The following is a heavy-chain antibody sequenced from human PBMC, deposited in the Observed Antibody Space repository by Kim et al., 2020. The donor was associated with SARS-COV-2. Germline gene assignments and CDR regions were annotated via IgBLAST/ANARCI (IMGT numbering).Heavy chain of an antibody. Sequence: SETLSLTCTVSGGSISSYYWSWIRQPPGKGLEWIGYIYYSGSTNYNPSLKSRVTISVDTSKNQFSLKLSSVTAADTAVYYCARHRESMVRGVIIPFYGMDVWGQGTTVTVSS. J-gene: IGHJ6*02. CDR1: GGSISSYY. CDR2: IYYSGST. CDR3: ARHRESMVRGVIIPFYGMDV. V-gene: IGHV4-59*08. D-gene: IGHD3-10*01.